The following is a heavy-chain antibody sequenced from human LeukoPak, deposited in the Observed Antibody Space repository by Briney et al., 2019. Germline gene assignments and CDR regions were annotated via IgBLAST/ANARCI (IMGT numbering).Heavy chain of an antibody. CDR2: ISGGGGST. D-gene: IGHD3-9*01. Sequence: VQPGGSLILSCAASGFTFSSYAMSWVRQAPGKGLEWVSRISGGGGSTYYADSVKGRFTISRDNSKNTLCLQMNSLRAEDTAVYYCARDISTGYYSPNWGQGTLVTVSS. CDR3: ARDISTGYYSPN. J-gene: IGHJ4*02. V-gene: IGHV3-23*01. CDR1: GFTFSSYA.